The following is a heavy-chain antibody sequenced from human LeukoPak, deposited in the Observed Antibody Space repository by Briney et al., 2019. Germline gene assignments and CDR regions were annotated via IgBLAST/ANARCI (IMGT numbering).Heavy chain of an antibody. Sequence: PGGSLRLSCAASGFTFSSYAMHWVRQAPGKGLEWVAVISYDGSNKYYADSVKGRFTISRDNSKNTLYLQMNSLRAEDTAVYYCARGVEWTVTTLNEGRPRDPKEANWFDPWGQGTLVTVSS. CDR2: ISYDGSNK. D-gene: IGHD4-17*01. CDR3: ARGVEWTVTTLNEGRPRDPKEANWFDP. J-gene: IGHJ5*02. CDR1: GFTFSSYA. V-gene: IGHV3-30-3*01.